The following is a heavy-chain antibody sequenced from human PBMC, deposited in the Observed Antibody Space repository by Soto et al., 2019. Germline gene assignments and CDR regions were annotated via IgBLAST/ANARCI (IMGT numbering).Heavy chain of an antibody. CDR2: INPSGGST. D-gene: IGHD4-17*01. J-gene: IGHJ6*02. CDR1: GYTFTSYY. Sequence: ASVKVSCKASGYTFTSYYMHWVRQAPGQGLEWMGIINPSGGSTSYAQKFQGRVTMTRDTSTGTVYMELSSLRSEDTAVYYCARDLTTAQRYYYYYGMDVWGQGTTVTVSS. V-gene: IGHV1-46*01. CDR3: ARDLTTAQRYYYYYGMDV.